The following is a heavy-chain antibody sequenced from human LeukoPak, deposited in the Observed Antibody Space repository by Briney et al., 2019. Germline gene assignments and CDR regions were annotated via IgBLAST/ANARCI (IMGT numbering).Heavy chain of an antibody. CDR3: ARHAYYYGSGSYYGFWFDP. J-gene: IGHJ5*02. V-gene: IGHV4-59*08. D-gene: IGHD3-10*01. Sequence: SETLSLTCTVSGGSISSYYWSWIRQPPGKGLEWIGYIYYSGSTYYNPSLKSRVTISVDTSKNQFSLKLSSVTAADTAVYYCARHAYYYGSGSYYGFWFDPWGQGTLVTVSS. CDR2: IYYSGST. CDR1: GGSISSYY.